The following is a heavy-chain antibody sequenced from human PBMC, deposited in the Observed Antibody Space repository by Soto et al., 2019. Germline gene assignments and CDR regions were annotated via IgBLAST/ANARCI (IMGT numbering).Heavy chain of an antibody. Sequence: SETLSLTCTVSGGSVSSGIYYWSWIRQPPGKGLEWIGYIYYSGSTNYNPSLKSRVTISVDTSKNQFSLKLSSVTAADTAVYYCARDPAPWGQGTLVTVSS. J-gene: IGHJ5*02. V-gene: IGHV4-61*01. CDR3: ARDPAP. CDR1: GGSVSSGIYY. CDR2: IYYSGST.